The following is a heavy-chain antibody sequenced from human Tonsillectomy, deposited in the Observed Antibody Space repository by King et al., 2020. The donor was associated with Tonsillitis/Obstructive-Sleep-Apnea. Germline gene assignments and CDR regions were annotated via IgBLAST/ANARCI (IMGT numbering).Heavy chain of an antibody. D-gene: IGHD3-9*01. CDR1: GGSISSSRYY. CDR2: IYYNGDT. Sequence: QLQELGPGLVKPSETLSLSCTVSGGSISSSRYYWGWIRQPPGKGLEWIGTIYYNGDTYYNPSLKSRVTVSIDTSENQFSLKLTSVTAADTAVYYCARHAPDMDNYYYYMDVWGKGTTVTVSS. CDR3: ARHAPDMDNYYYYMDV. V-gene: IGHV4-39*01. J-gene: IGHJ6*03.